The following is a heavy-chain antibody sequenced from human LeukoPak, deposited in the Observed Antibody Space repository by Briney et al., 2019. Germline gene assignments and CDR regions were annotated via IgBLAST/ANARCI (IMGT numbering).Heavy chain of an antibody. CDR3: AKDYTKADAFDI. CDR1: GFTFSSYG. D-gene: IGHD2-2*02. J-gene: IGHJ3*02. V-gene: IGHV3-30*02. CDR2: IRYDGSNK. Sequence: GGSLRLSCAASGFTFSSYGMHWVLQAPGKGLEWVAFIRYDGSNKYYADSVKGRFTISRDNSKNTLYLQMNSLRAEDTAVYYCAKDYTKADAFDIWGQGTMVTVSS.